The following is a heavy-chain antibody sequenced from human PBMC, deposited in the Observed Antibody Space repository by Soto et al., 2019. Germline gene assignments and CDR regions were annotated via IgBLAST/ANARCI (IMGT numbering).Heavy chain of an antibody. D-gene: IGHD1-26*01. CDR3: ARRVVGAPNWFDP. Sequence: SETLSLTCAVSGYSISSGYYWGWIRQPPGKGLEWIGSIYHSGSTYYNPSLKSRVTTSVDTSKNQFSLKLRSVTAADTAVYYCARRVVGAPNWFDPWGQGTLVTVSS. J-gene: IGHJ5*02. V-gene: IGHV4-38-2*01. CDR2: IYHSGST. CDR1: GYSISSGYY.